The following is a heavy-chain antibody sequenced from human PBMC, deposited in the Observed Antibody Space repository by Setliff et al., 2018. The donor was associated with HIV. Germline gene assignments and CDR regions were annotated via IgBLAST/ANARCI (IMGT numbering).Heavy chain of an antibody. CDR2: INHSGST. CDR3: ARAYRDNVWGSWRQISSWFDS. CDR1: GGSFNEYY. D-gene: IGHD3-16*01. V-gene: IGHV4-34*01. J-gene: IGHJ5*01. Sequence: SETLSLTCAVYGGSFNEYYWNWIRQIPGKGLEWIGEINHSGSTNYNESIKRRLRISVDTSKNQFSLSLNSVTAADTAVYYCARAYRDNVWGSWRQISSWFDSWGQGNLVTVSS.